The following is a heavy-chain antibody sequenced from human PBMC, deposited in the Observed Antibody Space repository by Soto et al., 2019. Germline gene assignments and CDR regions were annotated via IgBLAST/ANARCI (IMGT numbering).Heavy chain of an antibody. CDR2: IIPNFDTP. Sequence: QVQLVQSGAEVKKPGSSVTLSCNASGDSFNTFAVTWVRQAPGQGLEWMGGIIPNFDTPNYAQKFQGRVTIIADKSTSTPYMELSSLRSEDTAVYYCARPYYDSSGYSLWYFDYWGQGTMVTVSS. D-gene: IGHD3-22*01. V-gene: IGHV1-69*06. CDR1: GDSFNTFA. J-gene: IGHJ4*02. CDR3: ARPYYDSSGYSLWYFDY.